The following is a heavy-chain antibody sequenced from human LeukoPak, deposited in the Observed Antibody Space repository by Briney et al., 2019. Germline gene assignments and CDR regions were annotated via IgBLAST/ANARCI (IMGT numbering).Heavy chain of an antibody. D-gene: IGHD2-15*01. J-gene: IGHJ6*03. CDR3: ARGYCSGGSCSGYYYYYMDV. CDR1: GDSVSSNSAA. CDR2: TYYRSKWYN. V-gene: IGHV6-1*01. Sequence: SQTLSLTCAISGDSVSSNSAAWNWIRQSPSRGLEWLGRTYYRSKWYNDYAVSVKSRITINPDTSKNQFSLQLNSVTPEDTAVYYCARGYCSGGSCSGYYYYYMDVWGKGTTVTVSS.